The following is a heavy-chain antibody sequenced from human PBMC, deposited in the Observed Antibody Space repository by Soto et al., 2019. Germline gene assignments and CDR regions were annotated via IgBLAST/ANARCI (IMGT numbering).Heavy chain of an antibody. Sequence: EVQLLESGGGLVQPGGSLRLSCAASGFTFSSYAMSWVRQAPGKGLEWVSGISDSGVSTYYADSVKGRFTISRDNSQNTLYGQMNSRRVEDTAVYYCAKRVYSSGWTGGFEYWGQGTLVTVSS. CDR1: GFTFSSYA. V-gene: IGHV3-23*01. CDR2: ISDSGVST. J-gene: IGHJ4*02. D-gene: IGHD6-19*01. CDR3: AKRVYSSGWTGGFEY.